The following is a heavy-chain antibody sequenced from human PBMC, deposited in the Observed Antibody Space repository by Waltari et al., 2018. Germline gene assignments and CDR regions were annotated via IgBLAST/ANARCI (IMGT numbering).Heavy chain of an antibody. CDR3: AREVPLTTVVIDERYFDL. V-gene: IGHV4-39*07. D-gene: IGHD4-17*01. CDR1: AGSIPSAKYS. J-gene: IGHJ2*01. CDR2: ISDSGAT. Sequence: QLQLQESGPGLVKPSETLSLRCSVSAGSIPSAKYSWGWFRQSPGKGLEWIATISDSGATDYNPSLRSRVTISLDMSKNNFSLRVTSLTAADTAVYYCAREVPLTTVVIDERYFDLWGRGTQVIVSS.